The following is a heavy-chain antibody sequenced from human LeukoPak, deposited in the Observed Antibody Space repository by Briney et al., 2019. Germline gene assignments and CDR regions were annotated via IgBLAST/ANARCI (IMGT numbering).Heavy chain of an antibody. D-gene: IGHD2-15*01. V-gene: IGHV3-53*01. CDR2: IYSSGII. Sequence: GGSLRLSCAASGFIVSNNYMSWVRQAPGKGLEWVSTIYSSGIIKYADSVKGRFTISRDNSRNTVYLEMNSLRAEDSAVYSCAGKVGVATSYYGMDAWGQGTTVTVS. J-gene: IGHJ6*02. CDR1: GFIVSNNY. CDR3: AGKVGVATSYYGMDA.